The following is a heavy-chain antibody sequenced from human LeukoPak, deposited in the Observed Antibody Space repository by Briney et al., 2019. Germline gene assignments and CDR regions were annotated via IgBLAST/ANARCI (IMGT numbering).Heavy chain of an antibody. CDR2: IRSKAYGGTT. CDR3: TRKPPNRAAAIDY. D-gene: IGHD2-2*01. V-gene: IGHV3-49*04. J-gene: IGHJ4*02. CDR1: GFTFGDYA. Sequence: PGGSLRLSCTASGFTFGDYAMSWVRQAPGKGLEWVGFIRSKAYGGTTEYAASVKGRFTISRDDSKSIAYLQMNSLKTEDTAVYYCTRKPPNRAAAIDYWGQGTLVTVSS.